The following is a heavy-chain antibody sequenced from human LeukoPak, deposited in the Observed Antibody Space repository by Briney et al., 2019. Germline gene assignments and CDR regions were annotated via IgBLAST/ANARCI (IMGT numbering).Heavy chain of an antibody. Sequence: GGSLRLSCAASGFTFTSYTMNWVRQAPGKGREWVSSISSSSSYIYYADSVKGRFTISRDNAKNSLYLQMNSLRAEDTAVYYCARPDEYSYFYGMDVWGQGTTVTVSS. CDR2: ISSSSSYI. CDR1: GFTFTSYT. J-gene: IGHJ6*02. CDR3: ARPDEYSYFYGMDV. D-gene: IGHD5-18*01. V-gene: IGHV3-21*01.